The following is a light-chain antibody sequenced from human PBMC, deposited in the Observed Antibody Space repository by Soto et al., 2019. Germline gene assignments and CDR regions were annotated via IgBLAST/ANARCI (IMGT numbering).Light chain of an antibody. CDR2: GAS. V-gene: IGKV3-15*01. CDR3: QQYGSSGT. CDR1: QSVSSN. J-gene: IGKJ1*01. Sequence: ELVMTQSPATLSVSPGERATLSCRASQSVSSNLAWYQQKPGQAPRLLIYGASTRATGIPARFSGGGSGTDFTLTISRLEPEDFAVYYCQQYGSSGTFGQGTKVDIK.